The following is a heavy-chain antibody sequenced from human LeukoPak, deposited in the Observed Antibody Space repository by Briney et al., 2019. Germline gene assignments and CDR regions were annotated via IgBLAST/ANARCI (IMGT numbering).Heavy chain of an antibody. V-gene: IGHV1-8*02. D-gene: IGHD6-13*01. Sequence: ASVKVSCKASGYTFSSSDINWVRQAAGQGLEWMGWMNPNRGSTGYAQKFQGRVTMTRDTSINTAYMELSSLRVEDTAVYYCARDKRGQAAADDLFDIWGQGTMVTVSS. CDR2: MNPNRGST. CDR1: GYTFSSSD. J-gene: IGHJ3*02. CDR3: ARDKRGQAAADDLFDI.